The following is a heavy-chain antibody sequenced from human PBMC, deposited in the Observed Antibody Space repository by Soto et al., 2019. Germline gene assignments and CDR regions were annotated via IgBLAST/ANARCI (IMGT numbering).Heavy chain of an antibody. Sequence: QVQLVESGGGVVQPGRSLRLSCAASGFTFSHYGMNWVRQAPGKGLEWVAVIRYDGSYKAYADSVKGRFTISRDNSTNRVYLQGDGLRAEDTAVYYCARYNDDDNSSTFDYWGQGTMVTVSS. V-gene: IGHV3-33*01. D-gene: IGHD3-3*01. J-gene: IGHJ3*01. CDR2: IRYDGSYK. CDR1: GFTFSHYG. CDR3: ARYNDDDNSSTFDY.